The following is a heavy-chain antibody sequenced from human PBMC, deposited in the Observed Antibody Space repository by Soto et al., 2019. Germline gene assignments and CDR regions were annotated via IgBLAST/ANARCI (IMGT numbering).Heavy chain of an antibody. CDR3: ARRRYYYDSSGMFLDH. CDR2: INHSGST. V-gene: IGHV4-34*01. J-gene: IGHJ4*02. CDR1: GGSFSGYY. Sequence: PSETLSLTCAVYGGSFSGYYWSWIRQPPGKGLEWIGEINHSGSTNYNPSLKSRVTISVDTSKNQFSLKLSSVTAADTAVYYCARRRYYYDSSGMFLDHWGQGTLVTVSS. D-gene: IGHD3-22*01.